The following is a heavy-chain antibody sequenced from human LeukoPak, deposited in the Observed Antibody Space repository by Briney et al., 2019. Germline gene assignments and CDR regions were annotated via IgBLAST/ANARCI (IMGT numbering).Heavy chain of an antibody. Sequence: GGCLRLSCAASGFTFSSYSINWVRQAPGKGLEWVSSISSSSSYIHYADSVKGRFNIPRDNAKKPRYLQLDSLRAEGTVLCYWGRKASRGWYAGSVAGGDYWGQGTLVTVSS. CDR1: GFTFSSYS. CDR2: ISSSSSYI. D-gene: IGHD6-19*01. V-gene: IGHV3-21*01. J-gene: IGHJ4*02. CDR3: GRKASRGWYAGSVAGGDY.